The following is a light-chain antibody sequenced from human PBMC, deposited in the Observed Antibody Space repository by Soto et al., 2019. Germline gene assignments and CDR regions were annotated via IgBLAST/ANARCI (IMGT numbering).Light chain of an antibody. Sequence: QTVVTQPPSASGTPGQTVTISCSGRTSNIATNTVNWYQQLPGTSPRLLTHSNNQRPSGVPDRFSASKSGTSASLVISGLQSEDEADDYCAAWDDSLSQFVFGTGTKVTVL. CDR3: AAWDDSLSQFV. CDR2: SNN. J-gene: IGLJ1*01. V-gene: IGLV1-44*01. CDR1: TSNIATNT.